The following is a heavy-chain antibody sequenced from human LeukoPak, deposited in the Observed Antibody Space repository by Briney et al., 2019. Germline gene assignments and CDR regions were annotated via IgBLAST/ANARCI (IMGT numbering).Heavy chain of an antibody. CDR2: IYYVGST. J-gene: IGHJ4*02. Sequence: SETLSLTCTVSGGSISSGGNYWSWLRQLPGKGLEWIGYIYYVGSTNYNPSLKSRLSMSVDTSKNQFSLRLTSVTAADTAVYYCARVEVIGSTRYFDYWGQGAMVSVSS. CDR1: GGSISSGGNY. V-gene: IGHV4-31*03. D-gene: IGHD3-16*02. CDR3: ARVEVIGSTRYFDY.